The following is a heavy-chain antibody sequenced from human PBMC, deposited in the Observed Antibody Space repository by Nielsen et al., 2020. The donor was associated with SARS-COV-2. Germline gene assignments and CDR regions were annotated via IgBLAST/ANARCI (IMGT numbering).Heavy chain of an antibody. V-gene: IGHV4-4*02. Sequence: SETLSLTCAVSGGSISSSNWWSWIRQPPGKGLEWIGEINHSGSTNYNPSLKSRVTISVDTSKNQFSLKLSSVTAADTAVYYCARQDLEDYYGMDVWGQGTTVTVSS. J-gene: IGHJ6*02. CDR3: ARQDLEDYYGMDV. CDR1: GGSISSSNW. CDR2: INHSGST. D-gene: IGHD3-3*01.